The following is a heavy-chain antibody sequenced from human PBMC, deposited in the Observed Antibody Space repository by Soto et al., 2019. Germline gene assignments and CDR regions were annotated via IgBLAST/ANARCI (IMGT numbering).Heavy chain of an antibody. CDR1: GDSVSSDTYY. CDR2: IYSSGNT. D-gene: IGHD3-10*01. CDR3: ARDIRGVSRAFDY. J-gene: IGHJ4*02. Sequence: QVQLQESGPGLVKPSETLSLTCSVSGDSVSSDTYYWTWIRQPPGKGLEWIGYIYSSGNTNYNPSLKSRVTISLDTSSNQFSLKLTSVTAADTAVYYCARDIRGVSRAFDYWGQGTLVTVSS. V-gene: IGHV4-61*01.